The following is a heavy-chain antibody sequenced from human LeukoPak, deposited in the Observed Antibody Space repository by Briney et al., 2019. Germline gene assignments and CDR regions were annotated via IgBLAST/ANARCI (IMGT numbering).Heavy chain of an antibody. V-gene: IGHV4-59*08. J-gene: IGHJ6*02. CDR3: ARPSTSNYFGNGG. D-gene: IGHD2-2*01. CDR2: IYYSGST. Sequence: SETLSLTCTVSGGSISSYYWSWIRQPPGKGLEWIGYIYYSGSTNYNPSLKSRVTISVDTSKNQFSLKLSSVTAADTAVYYRARPSTSNYFGNGGWGQGTTVTAAS. CDR1: GGSISSYY.